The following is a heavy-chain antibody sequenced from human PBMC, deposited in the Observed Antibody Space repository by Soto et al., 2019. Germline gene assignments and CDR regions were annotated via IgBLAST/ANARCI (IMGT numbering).Heavy chain of an antibody. CDR1: GFTFSTYG. V-gene: IGHV3-30*18. CDR2: ITHDGSNK. D-gene: IGHD3-22*01. Sequence: GGSLRLACAASGFTFSTYGMHWVRQAPGKGLDCVAIITHDGSNKHYADSVKGRFTISRDNSKNTLFLQMNSLRAEDTAVYYCAKEYYYDGSGYSHWGQGTLVTVYS. CDR3: AKEYYYDGSGYSH. J-gene: IGHJ4*02.